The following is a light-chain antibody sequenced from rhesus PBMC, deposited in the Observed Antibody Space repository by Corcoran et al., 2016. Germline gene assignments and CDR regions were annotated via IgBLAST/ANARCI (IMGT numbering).Light chain of an antibody. CDR2: PVS. V-gene: IGLV2-38*01. Sequence: QSALTQPPSVSKSLGPSVTISCTGSSSDIGSYDGVSWYQQHSGPAPRLLIYPVSKRPSGVSDRFSGSKSGNRAFLTISGLQAEDDADYYCCSHSSGSTFIFGGGTRLTVL. J-gene: IGLJ1*01. CDR1: SSDIGSYDG. CDR3: CSHSSGSTFI.